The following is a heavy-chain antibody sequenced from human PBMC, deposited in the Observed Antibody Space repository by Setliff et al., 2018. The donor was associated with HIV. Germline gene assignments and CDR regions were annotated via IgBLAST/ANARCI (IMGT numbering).Heavy chain of an antibody. D-gene: IGHD1-26*01. Sequence: ASVKVSCKASGYTLTTYGISWVRQAPGQGPEWMGWINTETGNPMYAQGFRGRLVFSLDTSVSTAYLQITSLKTEDTAMYYCARVGSYWSTFDYWGQGALVTVSS. CDR2: INTETGNP. CDR1: GYTLTTYG. CDR3: ARVGSYWSTFDY. J-gene: IGHJ4*02. V-gene: IGHV7-4-1*02.